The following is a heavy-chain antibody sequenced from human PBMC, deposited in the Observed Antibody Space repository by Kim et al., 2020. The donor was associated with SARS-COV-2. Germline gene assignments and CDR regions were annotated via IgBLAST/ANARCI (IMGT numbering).Heavy chain of an antibody. V-gene: IGHV3-11*01. CDR1: GFTFSDYY. J-gene: IGHJ6*02. CDR2: ISSSGSTI. D-gene: IGHD3-3*01. CDR3: ARRGGAVSYYDFWLVDV. Sequence: GGSLRLSCAASGFTFSDYYTSWIRQAPGKGLEWVSYISSSGSTIYYADSVKGRFTISRDNAKNSLYLHMNSLRAADTAVYYCARRGGAVSYYDFWLVDVWGQGTTITVSS.